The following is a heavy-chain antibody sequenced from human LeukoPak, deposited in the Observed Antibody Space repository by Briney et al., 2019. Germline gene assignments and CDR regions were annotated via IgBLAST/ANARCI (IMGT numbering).Heavy chain of an antibody. V-gene: IGHV1-2*02. D-gene: IGHD5-18*01. CDR2: INPNSGGT. CDR3: ARAFRAAMVSDWFDP. J-gene: IGHJ5*02. Sequence: ASVKVSCKASGYTFTGYYMHWVRQAPGQGLEWMGWINPNSGGTNYAQKFQGRVTMTRDTSISTAYMELSRLRSDDTAVYYCARAFRAAMVSDWFDPWGQGTLVTVSS. CDR1: GYTFTGYY.